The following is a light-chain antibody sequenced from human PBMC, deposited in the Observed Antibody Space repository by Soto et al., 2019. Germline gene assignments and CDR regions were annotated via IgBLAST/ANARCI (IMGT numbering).Light chain of an antibody. V-gene: IGKV1-5*03. CDR1: QTISSW. Sequence: DIQMTQSPSTLSGSVGDRVTITCRASQTISSWLVWYQQKPGKAPKLLIYKASTLKSGVPSRFSGSGSGTEFTLTISSLQPEDFATYYCQQLNSYPLTFGPGTKVDIK. J-gene: IGKJ3*01. CDR2: KAS. CDR3: QQLNSYPLT.